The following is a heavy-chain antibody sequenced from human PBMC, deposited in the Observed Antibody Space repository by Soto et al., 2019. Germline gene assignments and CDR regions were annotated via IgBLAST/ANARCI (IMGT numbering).Heavy chain of an antibody. D-gene: IGHD3-9*01. V-gene: IGHV1-69*02. CDR1: GYTFTNSY. CDR3: ARYDILTGSNFDP. Sequence: GASVKVSCKASGYTFTNSYVHWVRQAPGQGLEWMGRIIPILGIANYAQKFQGRVTITADKSTSTAYMELSSLRSEDTAVYYCARYDILTGSNFDPWGQGTLVTVSS. CDR2: IIPILGIA. J-gene: IGHJ5*02.